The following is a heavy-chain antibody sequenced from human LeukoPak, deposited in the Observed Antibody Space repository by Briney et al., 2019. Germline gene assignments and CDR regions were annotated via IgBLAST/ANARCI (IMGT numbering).Heavy chain of an antibody. D-gene: IGHD2-2*02. Sequence: PGGSLRLSCAASGFTFSSYAMHWVRQAPGKGLEWVAVISYDGSDESYADSVRGRFSISRDNSKNTLYLQMNSLRAEDTAVYYCARGGLGYCSSTSCYNFYYVDYWGQGILVTVSS. V-gene: IGHV3-30*01. CDR2: ISYDGSDE. J-gene: IGHJ4*02. CDR1: GFTFSSYA. CDR3: ARGGLGYCSSTSCYNFYYVDY.